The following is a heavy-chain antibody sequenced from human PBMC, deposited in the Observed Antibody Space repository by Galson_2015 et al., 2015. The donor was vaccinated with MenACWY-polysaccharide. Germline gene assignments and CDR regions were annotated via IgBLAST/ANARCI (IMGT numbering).Heavy chain of an antibody. CDR2: ISDSGGRT. D-gene: IGHD6-13*01. CDR1: GFTFSNYA. CDR3: AKDAIAGIVLTPLRIPFQL. Sequence: SLRLSCAASGFTFSNYAMTWVRQAPGKGLEWVSTISDSGGRTQYADSVKGRFTISRDNSKNTLDLQMHSLRAEDTAIYYCAKDAIAGIVLTPLRIPFQLWGQGTLVAVSS. J-gene: IGHJ1*01. V-gene: IGHV3-23*01.